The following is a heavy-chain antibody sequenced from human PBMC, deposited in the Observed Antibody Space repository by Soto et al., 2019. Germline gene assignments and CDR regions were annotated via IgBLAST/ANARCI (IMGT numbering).Heavy chain of an antibody. CDR2: INPSGGST. Sequence: GASVKVSCKASGYTFTSYYMHWVRQAPGQGLEWMGIINPSGGSTSYAQKFQGRVTMTRDTSTSTVYMELSSLRSEDTAVYYCFTSIGGTVTHVFDYYYMDVWGKGTTVTVSS. J-gene: IGHJ6*03. D-gene: IGHD4-4*01. CDR3: FTSIGGTVTHVFDYYYMDV. V-gene: IGHV1-46*01. CDR1: GYTFTSYY.